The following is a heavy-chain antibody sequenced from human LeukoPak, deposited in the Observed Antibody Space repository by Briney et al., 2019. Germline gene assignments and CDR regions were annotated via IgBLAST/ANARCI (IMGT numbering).Heavy chain of an antibody. D-gene: IGHD3-3*01. Sequence: SETLSLTCTVSGGSIYSGGYYWGWVRQPPGKGLECIASIHYTGSTYYDPSLKSRVTLSVDTSKDQFSLNLYSVTAADTAIYYCARHPIERSLGGVPDWFDPWGQGTLVTVSS. CDR3: ARHPIERSLGGVPDWFDP. V-gene: IGHV4-39*07. CDR1: GGSIYSGGYY. CDR2: IHYTGST. J-gene: IGHJ5*02.